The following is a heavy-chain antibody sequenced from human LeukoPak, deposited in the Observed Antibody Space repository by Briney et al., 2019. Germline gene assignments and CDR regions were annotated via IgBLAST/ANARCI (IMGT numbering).Heavy chain of an antibody. CDR2: IYYSGST. J-gene: IGHJ6*02. Sequence: SETLPLTCTVSGGSISSYYWSWIRQPPGKGLEWIGYIYYSGSTNYNPSLKSRVTISVDTSKNQFSLKLSSVTAADTAVYYCARGITMVRGVYYYYYGMGVWGQGTTVTVSS. CDR1: GGSISSYY. V-gene: IGHV4-59*01. CDR3: ARGITMVRGVYYYYYGMGV. D-gene: IGHD3-10*01.